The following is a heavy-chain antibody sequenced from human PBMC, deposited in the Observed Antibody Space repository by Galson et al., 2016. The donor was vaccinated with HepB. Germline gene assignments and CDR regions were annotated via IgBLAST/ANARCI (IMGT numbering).Heavy chain of an antibody. CDR2: IKQDGSEK. J-gene: IGHJ4*02. V-gene: IGHV3-7*03. D-gene: IGHD4-17*01. Sequence: SLRLSCAASGFTFSTYRMHWVRQAPGKGLEWVANIKQDGSEKYYVDSVKGRFTISRDNVENSLYLQMNSLRAEDTAVYYCARSDHGEDRSDYWGQGTLVTVSS. CDR1: GFTFSTYR. CDR3: ARSDHGEDRSDY.